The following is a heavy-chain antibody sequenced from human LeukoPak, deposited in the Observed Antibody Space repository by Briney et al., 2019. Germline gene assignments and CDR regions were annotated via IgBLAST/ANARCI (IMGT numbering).Heavy chain of an antibody. CDR2: IYTSGST. Sequence: SETLSLTCTVSGGSISSGSYYWSWIRQPAGKGLEWIGRIYTSGSTNYNPSLKSRVTISVDTSKNQFSLKLSSVTAADPAVYYCARYSGSYAFDIWGQGTMVTVSS. D-gene: IGHD1-26*01. CDR3: ARYSGSYAFDI. V-gene: IGHV4-61*02. CDR1: GGSISSGSYY. J-gene: IGHJ3*02.